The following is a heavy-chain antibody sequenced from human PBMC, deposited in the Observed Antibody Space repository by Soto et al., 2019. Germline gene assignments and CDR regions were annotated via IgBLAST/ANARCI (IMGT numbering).Heavy chain of an antibody. J-gene: IGHJ6*02. CDR2: VSAGGDMT. CDR3: ARGDRGGSGSPASYYYSGLDV. D-gene: IGHD3-10*01. Sequence: DVQLLESGGHLVQPGGSLRLSCAASGFTFSSYAMSWVRQAPGKGLEWVSSVSAGGDMTYYSDSVKGRFTISRHNSNNALFLQMNRLRIEDTARYYCARGDRGGSGSPASYYYSGLDVWGQGATVTVS. CDR1: GFTFSSYA. V-gene: IGHV3-23*01.